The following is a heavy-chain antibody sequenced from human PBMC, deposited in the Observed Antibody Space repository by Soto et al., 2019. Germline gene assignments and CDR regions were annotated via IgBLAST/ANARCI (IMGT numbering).Heavy chain of an antibody. V-gene: IGHV3-30*03. CDR3: AREGDSHAFRGFDY. Sequence: GGSLRLSCAASGFTFSHYIYHWVRQAPGKGLQWVAVIRDDGKKTNYATSVRGRFTVSRDMSKSTIFLQMNNLRIDDSAIYSCAREGDSHAFRGFDYWGQGTQVTVSS. D-gene: IGHD3-10*01. CDR2: IRDDGKKT. CDR1: GFTFSHYI. J-gene: IGHJ4*02.